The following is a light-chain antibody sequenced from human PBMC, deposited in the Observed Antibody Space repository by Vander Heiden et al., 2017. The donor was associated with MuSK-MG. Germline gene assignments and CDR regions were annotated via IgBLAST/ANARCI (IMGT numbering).Light chain of an antibody. CDR2: AAS. CDR3: QQRSNWYT. J-gene: IGKJ2*01. CDR1: QSVSSY. Sequence: EIVLTQSPATLSLSPGERATLSCRASQSVSSYLAWYQQKPGQALRLLIYAASNRATGIPARFSGSGSGTDFTLTISSPEPEDFAVYYCQQRSNWYTFGQGTKLEIK. V-gene: IGKV3-11*01.